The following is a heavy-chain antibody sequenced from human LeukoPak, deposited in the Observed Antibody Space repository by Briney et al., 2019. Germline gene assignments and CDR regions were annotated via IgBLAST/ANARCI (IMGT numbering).Heavy chain of an antibody. J-gene: IGHJ4*02. CDR2: ISAYNGNT. CDR1: GYIFTSYG. Sequence: ASVKVSCKASGYIFTSYGISWVRQAPGQGLEWMGWISAYNGNTNYAQSLQGRVTMTTDTSTSTVYTEMRSLTSDDTAVYYCARDLDQYNGRFGGFGHDFWGQGTLVTVSS. CDR3: ARDLDQYNGRFGGFGHDF. D-gene: IGHD3-10*01. V-gene: IGHV1-18*01.